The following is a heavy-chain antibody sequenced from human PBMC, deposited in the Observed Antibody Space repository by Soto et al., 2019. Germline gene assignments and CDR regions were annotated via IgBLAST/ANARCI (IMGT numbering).Heavy chain of an antibody. J-gene: IGHJ4*02. CDR1: GGSISSYY. CDR3: ARGPPIVGNTTPLDS. Sequence: PSETLSLTCTVSGGSISSYYWSWIRQPPGKGLEWIGYIYYSGGTNYNPSLKSRVTISVDTSKNQFSLRLSSVTAADTAVYFCARGPPIVGNTTPLDSWGQGTLVTVSS. CDR2: IYYSGGT. V-gene: IGHV4-59*12. D-gene: IGHD2-21*01.